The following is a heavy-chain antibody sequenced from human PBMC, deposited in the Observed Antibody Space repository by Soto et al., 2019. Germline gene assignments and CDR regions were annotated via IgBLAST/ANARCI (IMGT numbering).Heavy chain of an antibody. CDR1: VFTFSTYD. V-gene: IGHV1-8*01. CDR3: ARRKERSGPNYFDL. D-gene: IGHD6-25*01. Sequence: QAQLVQSGAEVKKPGASVTVSCKASVFTFSTYDIHWVRRATGQGLGWMGWMNPNTGNSGSAQKLQGRVTMTRNTSITTANVEVSSLRSDDTAVYFCARRKERSGPNYFDLWGEGTLVTVSS. CDR2: MNPNTGNS. J-gene: IGHJ4*02.